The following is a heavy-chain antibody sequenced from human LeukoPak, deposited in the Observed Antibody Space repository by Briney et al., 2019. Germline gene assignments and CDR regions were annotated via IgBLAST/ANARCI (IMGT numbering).Heavy chain of an antibody. CDR2: ISHDERTK. V-gene: IGHV3-30*04. D-gene: IGHD5-24*01. Sequence: GGSLRLSCVVPGFNFDNFAMHWVRQPLDKGLEWVAVISHDERTKYYADSMKGRITISRDNSRNTLFLQMNNLRTEDTAVYFCARPSPPGDGYNPPDHWGQGTLVTVSS. CDR1: GFNFDNFA. J-gene: IGHJ4*02. CDR3: ARPSPPGDGYNPPDH.